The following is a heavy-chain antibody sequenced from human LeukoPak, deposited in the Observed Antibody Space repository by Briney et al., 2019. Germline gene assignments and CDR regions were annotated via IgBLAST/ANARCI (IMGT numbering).Heavy chain of an antibody. CDR1: GFTFTSSA. CDR2: IVVGSGNT. J-gene: IGHJ4*02. V-gene: IGHV1-58*02. Sequence: GASVKVSCKASGFTFTSSAMQWVRQARGQRLEWIGWIVVGSGNTNYAQKFQERVTITRDMSTSTAYMVLSSLRSEDTAVYYCAAEYPHRGIDYWGQGTLVTVSS. CDR3: AAEYPHRGIDY.